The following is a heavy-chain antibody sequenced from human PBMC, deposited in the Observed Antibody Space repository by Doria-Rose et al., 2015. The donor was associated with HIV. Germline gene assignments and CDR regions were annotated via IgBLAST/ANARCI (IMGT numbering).Heavy chain of an antibody. D-gene: IGHD6-13*01. V-gene: IGHV2-26*01. CDR3: ARIKSSRWYHKYYFDF. J-gene: IGHJ4*02. Sequence: QESGPVLVKPTETLTLTCTVSGVSLSSPGMGVSWIRQPPGKALEWLAKLFSDDERYYKTSLKSRLTISRGTSKSQVVLTMTDMDPVDTATYYCARIKSSRWYHKYYFDFWGQGTLVIVSA. CDR1: GVSLSSPGMG. CDR2: LFSDDER.